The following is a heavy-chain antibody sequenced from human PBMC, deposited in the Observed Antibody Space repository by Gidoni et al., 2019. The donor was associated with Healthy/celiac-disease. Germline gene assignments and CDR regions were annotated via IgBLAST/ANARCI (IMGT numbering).Heavy chain of an antibody. CDR1: GFTFSSYS. J-gene: IGHJ6*02. CDR2: ISSSSSYI. V-gene: IGHV3-21*01. Sequence: EVQLVESGGGLVKPGGSLRLSCAASGFTFSSYSMNWVRQAPGKGLEWVSSISSSSSYIYYADSVKGRFTISRDNAKNSLYLQMNSLRAEDTAVYYCARDRAAVGATRYYGMDVWGQGTTVTVSS. D-gene: IGHD1-26*01. CDR3: ARDRAAVGATRYYGMDV.